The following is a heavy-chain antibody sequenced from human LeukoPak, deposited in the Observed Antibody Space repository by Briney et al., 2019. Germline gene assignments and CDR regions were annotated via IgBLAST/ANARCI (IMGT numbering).Heavy chain of an antibody. Sequence: SETPSLTCTVSGGSFSSYYWSWFRQPPGKGLEWVANINYIGSSNSNPSLESRVTLSIDTSKNQFSLKLSSVTAADTAVYYCAGAFNMVTDAFDIWGQGTRVTVSS. V-gene: IGHV4-59*01. CDR2: INYIGSS. CDR3: AGAFNMVTDAFDI. J-gene: IGHJ3*02. CDR1: GGSFSSYY. D-gene: IGHD2-21*02.